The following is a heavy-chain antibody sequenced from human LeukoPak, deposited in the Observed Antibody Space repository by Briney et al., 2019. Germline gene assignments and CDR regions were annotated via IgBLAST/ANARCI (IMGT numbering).Heavy chain of an antibody. CDR3: AKVGTSYYDFWSGYYTDYYYYYMDV. D-gene: IGHD3-3*01. J-gene: IGHJ6*03. Sequence: GGSLRLSCAASGFTVSSNYMSWVRQAPGKGLEWVSVIYSSGSTYYADSVKGRFTISRDNSKNTLYLQMNSLRAEDTAVYYCAKVGTSYYDFWSGYYTDYYYYYMDVWGKGTTVTVSS. CDR2: IYSSGST. CDR1: GFTVSSNY. V-gene: IGHV3-66*01.